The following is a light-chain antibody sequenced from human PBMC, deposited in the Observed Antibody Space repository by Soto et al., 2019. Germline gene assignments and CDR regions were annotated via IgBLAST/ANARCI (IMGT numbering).Light chain of an antibody. V-gene: IGLV2-14*01. CDR2: EVN. CDR1: SSDIGAYSY. CDR3: ISYTSTSTLV. J-gene: IGLJ1*01. Sequence: QSALTQPASVSGSPGQSITISYTGTSSDIGAYSYVSWYQQHPGKAPKLMIYEVNNRPSGISDRFSGSKSGNTASLTISGLQAEDEADYYCISYTSTSTLVFGTGTKVTAL.